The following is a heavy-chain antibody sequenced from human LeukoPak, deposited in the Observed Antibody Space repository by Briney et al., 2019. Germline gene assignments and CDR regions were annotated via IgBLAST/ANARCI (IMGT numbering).Heavy chain of an antibody. CDR2: INPNSGGT. Sequence: GASVKVSCKASGYTFTGYYMHWVRQAPGQGLEWMGWINPNSGGTNYAQKFQGRVTMTRDTSISTAYMELSRLRSDDTAVYYCAREFGDTPMVTPFDYWGQGTLVTVSS. CDR3: AREFGDTPMVTPFDY. V-gene: IGHV1-2*02. CDR1: GYTFTGYY. J-gene: IGHJ4*02. D-gene: IGHD5-18*01.